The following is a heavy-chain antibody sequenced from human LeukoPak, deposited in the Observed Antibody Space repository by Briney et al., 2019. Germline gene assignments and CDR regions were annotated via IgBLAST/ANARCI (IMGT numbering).Heavy chain of an antibody. D-gene: IGHD6-19*01. CDR2: ISHSGTT. Sequence: SETLSLTCIVSGGSISSYSWNWIRQSPGKGLEWVGYISHSGTTSYNSYLRSRVTISVDTSKNQLSLKLTSVTAADTAVYYCARWDDSAWAFGNWGPGTLVTVSS. V-gene: IGHV4-59*08. CDR1: GGSISSYS. J-gene: IGHJ4*02. CDR3: ARWDDSAWAFGN.